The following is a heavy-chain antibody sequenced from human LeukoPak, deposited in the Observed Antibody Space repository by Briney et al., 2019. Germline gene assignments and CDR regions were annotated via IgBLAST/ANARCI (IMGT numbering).Heavy chain of an antibody. J-gene: IGHJ4*02. V-gene: IGHV4-4*07. CDR2: IYTSGST. Sequence: PSETLSLTCTVSGGSISSDYWSWIRQPAGKGLEWIGRIYTSGSTNYNPSLKSRVTMSVDTSKNQFSLKLSSVTAADTAVYYCASSGVPAAIYDYWGQGTLVTVSS. CDR1: GGSISSDY. CDR3: ASSGVPAAIYDY. D-gene: IGHD2-2*01.